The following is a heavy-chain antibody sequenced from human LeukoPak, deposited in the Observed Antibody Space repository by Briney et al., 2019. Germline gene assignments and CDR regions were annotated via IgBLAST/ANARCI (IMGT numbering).Heavy chain of an antibody. V-gene: IGHV1-8*03. CDR2: INPNSCNT. D-gene: IGHD2-2*01. CDR3: ARGLGVVPAANYYYYYMDV. Sequence: GASVPVSRQASGYSFTGYFMHWLRPAPGQGLEWVGWINPNSCNTGHAHKFQGRGPITSNNSISTAYMELSSLRSQDTAVYYCARGLGVVPAANYYYYYMDVWGKGTTVTVSS. CDR1: GYSFTGYF. J-gene: IGHJ6*03.